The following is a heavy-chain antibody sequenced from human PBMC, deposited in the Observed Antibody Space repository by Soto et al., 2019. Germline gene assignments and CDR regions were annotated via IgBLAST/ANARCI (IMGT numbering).Heavy chain of an antibody. CDR1: GFTFSSYA. CDR3: AKGGSHDSSGYYYGTADY. Sequence: EVQLLESGGGLVQPGGSLSLSCAASGFTFSSYAMSWVRHAPGKGLEWVSAISGSGGSTYYADSVKGQFTISRDNSKNTVYLQMNSLRAEDTSVYYGAKGGSHDSSGYYYGTADYWGQGTLVTVSS. V-gene: IGHV3-23*01. J-gene: IGHJ4*02. CDR2: ISGSGGST. D-gene: IGHD3-22*01.